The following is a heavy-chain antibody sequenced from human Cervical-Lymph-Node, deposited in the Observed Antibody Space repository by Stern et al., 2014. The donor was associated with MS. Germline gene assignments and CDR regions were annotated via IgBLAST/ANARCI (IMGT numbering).Heavy chain of an antibody. CDR2: FNPSGGKS. CDR3: ARVLSLATSDS. Sequence: QLVPSGAEIRKPGASVKISCEASGYTFTTYYIHWVRQAPGQGLEWVALFNPSGGKSTYAQRFQGRVTVTGDTSTSTVSLELTGLTSEDTAVYYCARVLSLATSDSWGQGTLVIVSS. D-gene: IGHD1-1*01. CDR1: GYTFTTYY. V-gene: IGHV1-46*01. J-gene: IGHJ4*02.